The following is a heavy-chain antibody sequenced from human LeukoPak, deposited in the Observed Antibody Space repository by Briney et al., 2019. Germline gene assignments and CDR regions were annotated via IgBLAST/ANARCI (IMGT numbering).Heavy chain of an antibody. D-gene: IGHD5-18*01. Sequence: ASVKVSCKASGYSFTGYYMHWVRQAPGQGLEWMGWINPKSGGTNYAQKFQGRVTMTRDTSTSTAYMELSRLRSDDTAVYYCARLSSKQLWLLSFDYWGQGTLVTVSS. CDR2: INPKSGGT. CDR1: GYSFTGYY. CDR3: ARLSSKQLWLLSFDY. J-gene: IGHJ4*02. V-gene: IGHV1-2*02.